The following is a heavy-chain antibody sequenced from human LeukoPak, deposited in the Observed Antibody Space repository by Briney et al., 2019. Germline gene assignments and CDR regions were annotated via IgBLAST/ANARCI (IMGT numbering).Heavy chain of an antibody. CDR1: GYTFIDYY. D-gene: IGHD1-26*01. CDR2: VNPVSGRT. Sequence: GASVKISCKTSGYTFIDYYMHWVRPAPGQELEWMGWVNPVSGRTSITQKFRDKITLTRDTSITTFYMEVAWLTSDDTAIYYCARADRLDGSPYLIGPWGQGTLVTVSS. CDR3: ARADRLDGSPYLIGP. V-gene: IGHV1-2*02. J-gene: IGHJ5*02.